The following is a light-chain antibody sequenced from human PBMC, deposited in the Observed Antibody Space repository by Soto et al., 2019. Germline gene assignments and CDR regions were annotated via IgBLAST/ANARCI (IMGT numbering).Light chain of an antibody. CDR3: QQYGGSPRT. CDR1: QSVSSNY. Sequence: EIVLTQSPGTLSLSPGERATLSCTARQSVSSNYLAWYQQKPGQAPRLLIYGASSRATGIPDRFSGSGSGTDFTLTISRLEPEDFAVYYCQQYGGSPRTFGQGTKVEIK. CDR2: GAS. J-gene: IGKJ1*01. V-gene: IGKV3-20*01.